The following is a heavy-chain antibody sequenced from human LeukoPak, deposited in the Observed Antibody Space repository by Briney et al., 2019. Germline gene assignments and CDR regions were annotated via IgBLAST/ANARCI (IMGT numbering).Heavy chain of an antibody. V-gene: IGHV2-5*02. CDR1: GFALGTRRVG. J-gene: IGHJ4*02. CDR2: IYWDDDK. Sequence: SGPTLVQPTRTLTLTFTFSGFALGTRRVGVGWIRQPPGKALEWLSLIYWDDDKRYSPSLKSRLTITKDTSKNQVVLTMTNIDPVDTATYYCAHIELSGWCDYWGQGTLVTVSS. CDR3: AHIELSGWCDY. D-gene: IGHD6-19*01.